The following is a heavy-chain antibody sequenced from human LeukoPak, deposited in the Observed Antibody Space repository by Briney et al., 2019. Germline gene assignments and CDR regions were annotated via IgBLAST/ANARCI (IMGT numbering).Heavy chain of an antibody. CDR3: AIFGVELFPFDY. CDR1: GFTFSSYS. V-gene: IGHV3-21*01. J-gene: IGHJ4*02. CDR2: ISSSSSYI. Sequence: GGSLRLSCAASGFTFSSYSMNWVRQAPGKGLEWVSSISSSSSYIYYADSVKGRFTISRDNAKNSLYLQMNSLRAEDTAVYYCAIFGVELFPFDYWRQETLVTVSS. D-gene: IGHD3-3*01.